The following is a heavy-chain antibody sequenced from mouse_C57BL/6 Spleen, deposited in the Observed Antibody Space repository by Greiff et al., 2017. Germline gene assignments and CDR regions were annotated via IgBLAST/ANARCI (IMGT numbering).Heavy chain of an antibody. Sequence: QVQLQQPGAELVKPGASVKLSCKASGYTFTSYWMHWVKQRPGQGLEWIGMIHPNSGSTNYNEKFKSKATLTVDKSSSTAYMQLSSLASEDSAVYYCARGDYDRVMDYWGQGTSVTVSS. CDR3: ARGDYDRVMDY. CDR1: GYTFTSYW. J-gene: IGHJ4*01. V-gene: IGHV1-64*01. D-gene: IGHD2-4*01. CDR2: IHPNSGST.